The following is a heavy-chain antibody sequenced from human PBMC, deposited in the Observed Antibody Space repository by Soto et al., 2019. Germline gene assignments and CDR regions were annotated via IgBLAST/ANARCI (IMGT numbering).Heavy chain of an antibody. Sequence: QVQLVQSGAEVKKPGASVKVSCKASGYTFTGYYMHWVRQAPGQGLEWMGWINPNSGGTNYAQKLQGWVTMTRDTSISTAYTELSRLRSDDTAVYYCARGRVVVAATRSLCDPWGQGTLVTVSS. V-gene: IGHV1-2*04. J-gene: IGHJ5*02. CDR1: GYTFTGYY. D-gene: IGHD2-15*01. CDR2: INPNSGGT. CDR3: ARGRVVVAATRSLCDP.